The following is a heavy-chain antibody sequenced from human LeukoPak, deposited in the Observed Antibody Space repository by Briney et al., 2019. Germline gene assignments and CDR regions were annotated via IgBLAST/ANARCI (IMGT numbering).Heavy chain of an antibody. CDR3: ARGKLWFGELLSANDY. V-gene: IGHV4-34*01. Sequence: PSETLSLTCGVYGGSFSGYYWSWIRQPPGKGLEWIGEINHSGSTNYNASLKSRVTISVDTSKNQFSLKLSSVTAADTAVYYCARGKLWFGELLSANDYWGQGTLVTVSS. J-gene: IGHJ4*02. D-gene: IGHD3-10*01. CDR1: GGSFSGYY. CDR2: INHSGST.